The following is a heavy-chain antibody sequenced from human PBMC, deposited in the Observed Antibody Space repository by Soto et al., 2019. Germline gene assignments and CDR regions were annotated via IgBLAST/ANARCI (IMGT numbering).Heavy chain of an antibody. D-gene: IGHD1-26*01. CDR1: GDSVNSGNYY. CDR3: ARVSGSGTYYFDY. J-gene: IGHJ4*02. CDR2: IYFDGST. V-gene: IGHV4-61*01. Sequence: ETLSLTCHVTGDSVNSGNYYWSWIRQPPGKGLEWIGYIYFDGSTNYNPSLKSRVTISVDTSKNQFSLKLTSVTAADTAVYLCARVSGSGTYYFDYWGQGTLVTVSS.